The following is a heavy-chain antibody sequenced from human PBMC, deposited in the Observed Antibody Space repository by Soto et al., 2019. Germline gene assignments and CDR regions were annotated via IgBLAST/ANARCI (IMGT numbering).Heavy chain of an antibody. D-gene: IGHD2-2*01. CDR2: INPNSGGT. CDR3: APTLGYCSSTSCHYGMDV. J-gene: IGHJ6*02. CDR1: GYTFTGYY. V-gene: IGHV1-2*02. Sequence: GASVKVSCKASGYTFTGYYMHWVRQAPGQGLEWMGWINPNSGGTNYAQKFQGRVTMTRDTSISTAYMELSRLRSDDTAVYYCAPTLGYCSSTSCHYGMDVWGQGTTVTVSS.